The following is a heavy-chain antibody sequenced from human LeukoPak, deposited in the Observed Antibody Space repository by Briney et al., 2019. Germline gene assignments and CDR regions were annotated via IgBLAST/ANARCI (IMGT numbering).Heavy chain of an antibody. V-gene: IGHV5-51*01. J-gene: IGHJ6*02. CDR3: ARLPRPYYYDSSGYSYYYYGMDV. D-gene: IGHD3-22*01. Sequence: GESLKISCKGSGYSFTTYWIGWVRQMPGKGLEWMGIIYPGDSDTRYSPSFQGQVTISADKSISTAYLQWSSLKASDTAMYYCARLPRPYYYDSSGYSYYYYGMDVWGQGTTVTASS. CDR1: GYSFTTYW. CDR2: IYPGDSDT.